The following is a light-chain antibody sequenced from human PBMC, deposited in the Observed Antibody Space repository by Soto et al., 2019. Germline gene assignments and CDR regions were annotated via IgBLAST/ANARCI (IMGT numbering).Light chain of an antibody. CDR2: DAS. V-gene: IGKV1-5*01. CDR3: QHYKSFSTWT. CDR1: QNINRW. Sequence: DIQMTQSPSTLSASVGDRVTINCRASQNINRWLAWFQQKPGKAPKLLLYDASTLEYGVPSRFSGSGSGTEFRLTISSLQTDDFATYFCQHYKSFSTWTFGQGTKVE. J-gene: IGKJ1*01.